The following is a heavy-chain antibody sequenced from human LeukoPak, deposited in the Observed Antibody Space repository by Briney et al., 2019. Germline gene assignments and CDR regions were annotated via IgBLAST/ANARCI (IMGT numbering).Heavy chain of an antibody. Sequence: GESLKISCKGSGYSFTSYWIGWVRQMPGKGLEWMGIIYPGDSDTRYSPSFQGQVTISADKSISTAYLQWSSLKASDTAMYYCARHREGHYYDSSGYYFLDYWGQGTLVTVSS. J-gene: IGHJ4*02. CDR3: ARHREGHYYDSSGYYFLDY. V-gene: IGHV5-51*01. CDR2: IYPGDSDT. CDR1: GYSFTSYW. D-gene: IGHD3-22*01.